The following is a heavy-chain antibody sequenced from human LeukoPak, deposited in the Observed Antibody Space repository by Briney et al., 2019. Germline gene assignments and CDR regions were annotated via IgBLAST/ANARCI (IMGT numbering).Heavy chain of an antibody. V-gene: IGHV3-21*01. D-gene: IGHD5-24*01. CDR2: ISSSSSYI. CDR1: GFTFSSYS. J-gene: IGHJ4*02. Sequence: GGSLRLSCAASGFTFSSYSMNWVRQAPGKGLEWVSSISSSSSYIYYADSVKGRFTISRDNAKNSLYLQMNSLRAEDTAVYYCARGEMATPPNDYWGQGTLVTVSS. CDR3: ARGEMATPPNDY.